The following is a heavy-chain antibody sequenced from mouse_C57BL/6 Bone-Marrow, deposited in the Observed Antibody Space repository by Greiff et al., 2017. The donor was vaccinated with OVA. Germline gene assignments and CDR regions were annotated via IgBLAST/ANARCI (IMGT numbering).Heavy chain of an antibody. CDR2: IHPTSGST. CDR1: GYTFTSYW. CDR3: AIYYGNYRYYAMDY. Sequence: QVQLQQPGAELVKPGASVKLSCKASGYTFTSYWMHWVKQRPGQGLEWIGMIHPTSGSTDYNEKFKSKATLTVDKSSSTAYMQLSSLTSEDSAVYYCAIYYGNYRYYAMDYWGQGTSVTVSS. D-gene: IGHD2-1*01. J-gene: IGHJ4*01. V-gene: IGHV1-64*01.